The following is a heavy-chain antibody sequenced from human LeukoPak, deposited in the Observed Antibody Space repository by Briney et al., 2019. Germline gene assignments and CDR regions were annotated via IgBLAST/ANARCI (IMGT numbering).Heavy chain of an antibody. V-gene: IGHV3-30*02. CDR2: IRYDGSNK. D-gene: IGHD3-22*01. CDR3: AKDRERWLSSVRWFDP. CDR1: GFTFSSYG. Sequence: GGSLRLPCAASGFTFSSYGMHWVRQAPGKGLEWVAFIRYDGSNKYYADSVKGRFTISRDNSKNTLYLQMNSLRAEDTAVYYCAKDRERWLSSVRWFDPWGQGTLVTVSS. J-gene: IGHJ5*02.